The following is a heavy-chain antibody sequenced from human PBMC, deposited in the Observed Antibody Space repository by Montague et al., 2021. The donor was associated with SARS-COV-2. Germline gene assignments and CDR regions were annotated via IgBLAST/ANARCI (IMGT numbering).Heavy chain of an antibody. CDR1: GDSVSSRTAA. V-gene: IGHV6-1*01. CDR2: TFYRSTFYH. D-gene: IGHD7-27*01. CDR3: ARDSELGNEALDI. J-gene: IGHJ3*02. Sequence: CAISGDSVSSRTAAWYWIRQSPSRGLEWLGRTFYRSTFYHDYAPSAKSRIIINADTSKNQFSLQLSSVTPDGTAVYYCARDSELGNEALDIWGRGTMVTVSS.